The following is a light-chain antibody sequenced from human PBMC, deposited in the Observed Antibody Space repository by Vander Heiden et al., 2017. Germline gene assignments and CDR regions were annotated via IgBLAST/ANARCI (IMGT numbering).Light chain of an antibody. CDR3: LQSDSTPLT. CDR2: AAS. CDR1: QSISSY. V-gene: IGKV1-39*01. J-gene: IGKJ4*01. Sequence: DIQMTQSPSSLSASVGDRVTITCRASQSISSYLNWYQQKPGKAPKLLIYAASSFQSGVPSRFSGSGSGTDFTLTISSLQPEDFATYYCLQSDSTPLTFGGGTKVEIK.